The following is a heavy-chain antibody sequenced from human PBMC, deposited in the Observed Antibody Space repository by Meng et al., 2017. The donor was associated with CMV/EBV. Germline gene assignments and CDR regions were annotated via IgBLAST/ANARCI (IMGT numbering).Heavy chain of an antibody. CDR1: GFTFSSHA. V-gene: IGHV3-23*01. CDR2: ISGSGGST. Sequence: GESLKISCAASGFTFSSHAMSWVRQAPGKGLEWVSAISGSGGSTYYADSVKGRFTISRDNSKNTLYLQMNSLRAEDTAVYYCAKVGGAAAGPLAYYGMDVWGQGTTVTVSS. CDR3: AKVGGAAAGPLAYYGMDV. J-gene: IGHJ6*02. D-gene: IGHD6-13*01.